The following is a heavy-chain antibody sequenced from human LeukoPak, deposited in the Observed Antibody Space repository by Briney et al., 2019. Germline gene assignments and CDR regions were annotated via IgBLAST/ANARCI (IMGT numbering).Heavy chain of an antibody. CDR2: ISYDGSNK. D-gene: IGHD6-13*01. J-gene: IGHJ5*02. CDR1: GFTFSSYA. CDR3: ARDAEGIAAVNWFDP. V-gene: IGHV3-30*04. Sequence: GGSLRLSCAASGFTFSSYAMHWVRQAPGKGLEWVAVISYDGSNKYYADSVKGRFTISRDNSKNTLYLQMNSLRAEDTAVYYCARDAEGIAAVNWFDPWGQGTLVTVSS.